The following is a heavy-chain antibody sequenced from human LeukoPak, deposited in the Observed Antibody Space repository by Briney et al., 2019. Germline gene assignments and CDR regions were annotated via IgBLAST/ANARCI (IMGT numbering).Heavy chain of an antibody. J-gene: IGHJ3*02. V-gene: IGHV1-2*02. CDR3: ARDIVVVPAASGGDAFDI. CDR1: GYTFNGYY. Sequence: GASVKVSCKASGYTFNGYYIHWLRQAPGQGLEWMGWINPNSGGTNYAQKFQGRVTMTRDTSISTAYMELSRLRSDDTAVYYCARDIVVVPAASGGDAFDIWGQGTMVTVSS. CDR2: INPNSGGT. D-gene: IGHD2-2*01.